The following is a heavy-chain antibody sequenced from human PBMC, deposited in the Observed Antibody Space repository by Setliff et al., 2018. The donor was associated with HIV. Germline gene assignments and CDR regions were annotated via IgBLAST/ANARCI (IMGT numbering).Heavy chain of an antibody. V-gene: IGHV4-34*01. J-gene: IGHJ6*02. Sequence: SETLSLTCAVYGGSFSSHYWSWIRQPPGKGLEWVGELDHAGGTNYNPSLKSRVTISGDTSKNQISLKLSSVTAADTAVCYCARGLRLDTARVTVYYYYYGLDVWGQGTTVTV. CDR2: LDHAGGT. CDR3: ARGLRLDTARVTVYYYYYGLDV. CDR1: GGSFSSHY. D-gene: IGHD5-18*01.